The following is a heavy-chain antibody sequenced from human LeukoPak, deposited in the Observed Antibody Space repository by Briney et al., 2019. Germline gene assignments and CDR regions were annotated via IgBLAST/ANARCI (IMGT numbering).Heavy chain of an antibody. D-gene: IGHD3-10*01. CDR3: ARDGPTYYYGSGSLRWFDR. Sequence: PSETLSLTCTVSGGSISSYYWSWIRQPAGKGLEWIGRIYTSGSTNYNPSLKSRVTTSVDTSKNQFSLKLSSVTAADTAVYYCARDGPTYYYGSGSLRWFDRWGQGTLVTVSS. J-gene: IGHJ5*02. CDR2: IYTSGST. CDR1: GGSISSYY. V-gene: IGHV4-4*07.